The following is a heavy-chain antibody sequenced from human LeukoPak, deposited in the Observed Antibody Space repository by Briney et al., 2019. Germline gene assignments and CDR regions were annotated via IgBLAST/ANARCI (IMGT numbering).Heavy chain of an antibody. J-gene: IGHJ5*02. Sequence: SETLSLTRTVSGGSSSSSRYYWGWIRQPPGKGLEWIGSIYYSGSTYYNPSLKSRVTISVDTSKNQFSLKLSSVTATDTAVYYCARHPYQLLWLSWFDPWGQGTLVTVSS. V-gene: IGHV4-39*01. CDR2: IYYSGST. CDR1: GGSSSSSRYY. CDR3: ARHPYQLLWLSWFDP. D-gene: IGHD2-2*01.